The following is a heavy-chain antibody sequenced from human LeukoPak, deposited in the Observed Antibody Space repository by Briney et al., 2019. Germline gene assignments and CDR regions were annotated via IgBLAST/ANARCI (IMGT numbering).Heavy chain of an antibody. D-gene: IGHD4-17*01. J-gene: IGHJ4*02. Sequence: GGSLRLSCAASGFTVSSNYVSWVRQAPGEWREWGSVIYSGGSTYYAASVKGRFTISRDNSKNTLYLQMNCLRAEDTAVYYCARRSDYGDYGYYFDYWGQGTLVTVSS. CDR1: GFTVSSNY. CDR2: IYSGGST. V-gene: IGHV3-53*01. CDR3: ARRSDYGDYGYYFDY.